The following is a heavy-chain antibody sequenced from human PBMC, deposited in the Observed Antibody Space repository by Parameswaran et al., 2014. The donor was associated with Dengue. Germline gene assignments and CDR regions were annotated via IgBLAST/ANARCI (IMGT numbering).Heavy chain of an antibody. J-gene: IGHJ4*02. D-gene: IGHD3-10*01. V-gene: IGHV7-4-1*02. Sequence: WVRQAPGQGLEWVGWINTNTGNPTYAQGFTGRFVVSLDTSFSATYLQISSLKPEDTAVYYCARASRGTGYASYYFDLWGQGTLVTVSS. CDR2: INTNTGNP. CDR3: ARASRGTGYASYYFDL.